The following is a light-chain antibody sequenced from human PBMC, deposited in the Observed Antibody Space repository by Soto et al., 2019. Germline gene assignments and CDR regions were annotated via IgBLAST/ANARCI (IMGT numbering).Light chain of an antibody. CDR3: QQYNSWPPGLFT. J-gene: IGKJ3*01. Sequence: DMAMTQSPATLSVSPGERATLSCRASQSISSNLAWYQQKPGQSPRLLIYGASTRATGVPARFSGSGSGTESTLTISSLQSEDFAVYYCQQYNSWPPGLFTFGPGTKVDIK. V-gene: IGKV3-15*01. CDR2: GAS. CDR1: QSISSN.